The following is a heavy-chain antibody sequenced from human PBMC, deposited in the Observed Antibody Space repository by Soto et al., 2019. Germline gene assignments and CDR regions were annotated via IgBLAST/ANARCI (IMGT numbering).Heavy chain of an antibody. CDR1: GGSISSGGYY. J-gene: IGHJ4*02. V-gene: IGHV4-31*03. CDR3: ARVVVVVAATRSGGPFDY. D-gene: IGHD2-15*01. CDR2: IYYSGST. Sequence: QVQLQESGPGLVKPSQTLSLTCTVSGGSISSGGYYWSWIRQHPGKGLEWIGYIYYSGSTYYNPSLKSRLTISVDTSNNQSSRKLSSVTAADTAVYYCARVVVVVAATRSGGPFDYWGQGTLVTFSS.